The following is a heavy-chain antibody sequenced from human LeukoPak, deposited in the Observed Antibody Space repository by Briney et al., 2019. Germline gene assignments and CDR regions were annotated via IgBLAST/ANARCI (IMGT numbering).Heavy chain of an antibody. Sequence: PSETLSLTCTVSGGSISSYYWSWIRQPPGKGLEWIGYIYYSGSTNYNPSLKSRVTISVATSKNQFSLNLSSVTAGDTAVYYCARLSGYPYYYGMDVWGQGTTVTVSS. CDR3: ARLSGYPYYYGMDV. V-gene: IGHV4-59*01. CDR2: IYYSGST. J-gene: IGHJ6*02. D-gene: IGHD3-3*01. CDR1: GGSISSYY.